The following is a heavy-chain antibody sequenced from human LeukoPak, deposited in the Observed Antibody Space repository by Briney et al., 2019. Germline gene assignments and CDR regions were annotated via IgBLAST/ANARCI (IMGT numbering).Heavy chain of an antibody. D-gene: IGHD5-24*01. CDR2: IYTGGNT. J-gene: IGHJ4*02. Sequence: PGGSLRLSCAASGFIVSSNYMSWVRQAPGKGLEWVSVIYTGGNTYYADSVQGRFTISRDNSKNTLYLQMNSLRAEDTAVYYCAKGTPRDGYNSGYFDYWGQGTLVTVSS. V-gene: IGHV3-66*01. CDR1: GFIVSSNY. CDR3: AKGTPRDGYNSGYFDY.